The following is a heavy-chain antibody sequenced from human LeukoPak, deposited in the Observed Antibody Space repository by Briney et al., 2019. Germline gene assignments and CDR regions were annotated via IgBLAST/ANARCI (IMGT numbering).Heavy chain of an antibody. D-gene: IGHD4-23*01. J-gene: IGHJ4*02. CDR3: ARTTVVTEGFDY. CDR2: ISSSSSYI. Sequence: GGSLRLSCAASGFTFSNSAMNWVRQAPGKGLEWVSSISSSSSYIYYADSVKGRFTISRDNAKNSLYLQMNSLRAEDTAVYYCARTTVVTEGFDYWGQGTLVTVSS. CDR1: GFTFSNSA. V-gene: IGHV3-21*01.